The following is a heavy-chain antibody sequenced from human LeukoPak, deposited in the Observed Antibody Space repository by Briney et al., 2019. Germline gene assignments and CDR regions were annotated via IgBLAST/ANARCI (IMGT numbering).Heavy chain of an antibody. CDR3: AASIPPAS. CDR2: ISYDGSNK. D-gene: IGHD2-21*01. V-gene: IGHV3-30*04. CDR1: GFTFSSYA. J-gene: IGHJ5*02. Sequence: GRSLRLSCAASGFTFSSYAMHWVRQAPGKGLEWEAVISYDGSNKYYADSVKGRFTISRNNSKNTLYLQMNSLRGEDTAVYYCAASIPPASWGQGTLVTVSS.